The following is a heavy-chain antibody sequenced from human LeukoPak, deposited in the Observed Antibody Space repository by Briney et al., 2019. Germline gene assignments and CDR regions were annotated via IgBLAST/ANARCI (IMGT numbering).Heavy chain of an antibody. CDR2: ISDTSYTI. CDR3: ARAFLGGDY. J-gene: IGHJ4*02. CDR1: EFTFSTYS. V-gene: IGHV3-48*02. D-gene: IGHD3-3*02. Sequence: GGSLRLSCVASEFTFSTYSMNWVRQAPGKGLEWVSYISDTSYTIYYADPVKGRFTISRDNAKNSLYLQMSRLRDEDTAVYYCARAFLGGDYWGQGTLVTVSS.